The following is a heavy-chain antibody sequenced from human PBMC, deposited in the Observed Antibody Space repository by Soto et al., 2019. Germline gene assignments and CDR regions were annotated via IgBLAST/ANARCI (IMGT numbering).Heavy chain of an antibody. Sequence: ASVKVSCKASGYTFTGYYMHWVRQAPGQGLEWMGWINPNSGGTNYAQKFQGWVTMTRDTSISTAYMELSRLRSDDTAAYYCAGDSRSSSWLNYYFYGMGLWGQGTTVTVSS. J-gene: IGHJ6*02. CDR3: AGDSRSSSWLNYYFYGMGL. D-gene: IGHD6-13*01. CDR1: GYTFTGYY. V-gene: IGHV1-2*04. CDR2: INPNSGGT.